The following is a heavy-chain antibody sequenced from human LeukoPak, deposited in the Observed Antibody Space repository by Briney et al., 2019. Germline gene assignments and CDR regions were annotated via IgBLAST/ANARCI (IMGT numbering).Heavy chain of an antibody. CDR2: IYYSGST. Sequence: PSQALSPTCTVSGGSISSGDYYWSWIRQPPGKGLEWIGYIYYSGSTYYNPSLKSRVTISVDTSKNQFSLKLSSVTAADTAVYYCARVGFDDFWSGYLISDAFDIWGQGTMVTVSS. D-gene: IGHD3-3*01. V-gene: IGHV4-30-4*08. CDR1: GGSISSGDYY. J-gene: IGHJ3*02. CDR3: ARVGFDDFWSGYLISDAFDI.